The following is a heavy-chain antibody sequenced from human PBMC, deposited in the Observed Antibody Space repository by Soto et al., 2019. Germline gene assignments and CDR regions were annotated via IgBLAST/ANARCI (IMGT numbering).Heavy chain of an antibody. V-gene: IGHV4-59*01. CDR3: VRETSVGTSPSSSSGWYGWFDY. CDR2: ITYRGTP. D-gene: IGHD6-19*01. CDR1: GGSISPYY. Sequence: QVQLQESGPGLVKPSETLSLTCTVSGGSISPYYWSWIRQPPGEGLEWIGYITYRGTPRYNPSHESRVSISVVSAKGQVYLKLTSVTTADTAVYFCVRETSVGTSPSSSSGWYGWFDYWGQGALVTVSS. J-gene: IGHJ4*02.